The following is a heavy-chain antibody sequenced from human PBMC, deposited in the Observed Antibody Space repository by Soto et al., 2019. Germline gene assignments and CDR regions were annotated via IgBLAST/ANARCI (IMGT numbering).Heavy chain of an antibody. CDR2: VSPPFRTS. CDR3: ARVLYYGSGSYSPYGMDV. CDR1: GVSFNNNG. D-gene: IGHD3-10*01. Sequence: QVQLVQSGAEVKKPGSSVKVSCKTSGVSFNNNGIGWVRQAPGHGLEWMGGVSPPFRTSNYARKFQGRISITADASTGTVNMELSSLTSEDIAQYYCARVLYYGSGSYSPYGMDVWGQGTTVTVSS. J-gene: IGHJ6*02. V-gene: IGHV1-69*01.